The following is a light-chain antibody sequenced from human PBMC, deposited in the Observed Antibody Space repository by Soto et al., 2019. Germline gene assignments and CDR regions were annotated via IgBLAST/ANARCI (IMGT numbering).Light chain of an antibody. V-gene: IGKV1-27*01. CDR1: QGIAPY. J-gene: IGKJ4*01. CDR3: QNYSSAPLT. Sequence: DVQMTQSPSSLSAFVGDRVTITCRASQGIAPYLAWFQQKPGEVPKLLIYATSTLQLGVPSRFSGSGSGTDFTLTIRSLQPEDVETYYCQNYSSAPLTFGGGPKVEIK. CDR2: ATS.